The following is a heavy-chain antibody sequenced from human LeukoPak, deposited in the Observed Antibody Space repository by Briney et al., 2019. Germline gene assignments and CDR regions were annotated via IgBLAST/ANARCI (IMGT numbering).Heavy chain of an antibody. CDR2: ISSSGSII. J-gene: IGHJ4*02. CDR1: GFTFSSYE. Sequence: GGSLRLSCAASGFTFSSYEMNWVRRAPGKGLEWVSYISSSGSIIYYADSVKGRFTISRDNAKNSLYLQMNSLRVEDTAVYYCARDESWLPLDYWGQGTLVTVSS. V-gene: IGHV3-48*03. D-gene: IGHD5-18*01. CDR3: ARDESWLPLDY.